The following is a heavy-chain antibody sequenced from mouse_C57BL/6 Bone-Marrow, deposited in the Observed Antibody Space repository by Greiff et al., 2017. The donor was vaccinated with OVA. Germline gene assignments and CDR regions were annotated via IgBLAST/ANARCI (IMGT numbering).Heavy chain of an antibody. V-gene: IGHV1-82*01. CDR2: IYPGDGDT. CDR1: GYAFSSSW. Sequence: QVQLKESGPELVKPGASVKISCKASGYAFSSSWMNWVKQRPGKGLEWIGRIYPGDGDTNYNGKFKGKATLTADKSSSTAYMQLSSLTSEDSAVYFCAPGTRYFDYWGQGTTLTVSS. J-gene: IGHJ2*01. CDR3: APGTRYFDY. D-gene: IGHD4-1*01.